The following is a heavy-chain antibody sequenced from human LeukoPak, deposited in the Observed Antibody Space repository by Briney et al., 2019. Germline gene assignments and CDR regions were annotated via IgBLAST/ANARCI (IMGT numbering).Heavy chain of an antibody. CDR2: ISGDGVST. Sequence: PGGSLRLSCVASGLPFADFAMHWVRQAPGKGLEWVSLISGDGVSTFYADSVKGRFSIYRHNSKNSLSREMHSLRTGHTAMYYCPRESGKFEYWGQGTLVAVSS. V-gene: IGHV3-43*02. CDR1: GLPFADFA. CDR3: PRESGKFEY. J-gene: IGHJ4*02.